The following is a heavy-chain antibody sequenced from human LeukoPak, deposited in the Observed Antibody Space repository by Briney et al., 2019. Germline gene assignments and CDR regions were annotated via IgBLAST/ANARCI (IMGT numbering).Heavy chain of an antibody. CDR1: GFTFSSYG. Sequence: GGSLRLSCAASGFTFSSYGMHWVRQAPGKGLEWVAFIRYDGSNKYYADSVKGRFTISRDNSKNTLYLQMNSLRAEDTAVYYCAKDRGNYYEGDRLFDPWGQGTLVTVSS. CDR2: IRYDGSNK. V-gene: IGHV3-30*02. CDR3: AKDRGNYYEGDRLFDP. D-gene: IGHD3-22*01. J-gene: IGHJ5*02.